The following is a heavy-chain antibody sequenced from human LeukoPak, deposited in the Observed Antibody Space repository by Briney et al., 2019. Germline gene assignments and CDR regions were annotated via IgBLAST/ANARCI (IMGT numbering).Heavy chain of an antibody. CDR2: IHPEGNEK. J-gene: IGHJ4*02. V-gene: IGHV3-7*04. Sequence: PGGSLRLSCAVSGFTFSIFCMSWVRQAPGRGLEWVANIHPEGNEKYHVESVKGRFTISRDNAENLLFLQMNGLRVEDTAVYYCARGDAFSGDHWGQGTLVTVSS. CDR3: ARGDAFSGDH. CDR1: GFTFSIFC.